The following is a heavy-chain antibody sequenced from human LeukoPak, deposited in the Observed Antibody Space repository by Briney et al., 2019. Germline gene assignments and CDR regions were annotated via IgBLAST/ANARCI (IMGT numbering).Heavy chain of an antibody. CDR1: GDSISGSSSY. CDR2: ISSSGTM. CDR3: VRLARLLPDY. D-gene: IGHD2-21*02. J-gene: IGHJ4*02. V-gene: IGHV4-39*01. Sequence: PSETLSLTCTVSGDSISGSSSYWGWIRQPPGKGLEWIGSISSSGTMYYNPSIKSRLTTSVDTSKNQFSLTLNSVTAADTAVYYCVRLARLLPDYWGQGTLVTVSS.